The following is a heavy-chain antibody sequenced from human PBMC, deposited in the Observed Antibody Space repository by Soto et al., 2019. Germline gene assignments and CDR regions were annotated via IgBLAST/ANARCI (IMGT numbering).Heavy chain of an antibody. CDR2: IYYSGST. D-gene: IGHD3-3*01. Sequence: SETLSLTCTVSGGSISSYYWSWIRQPPGKGLEWIGYIYYSGSTNYNPSLKSRVTISVDTSKNQFSLKLSSVTAADTAVYYCARDSDITISPKGMDVWGQGTTVTVSS. CDR1: GGSISSYY. J-gene: IGHJ6*02. CDR3: ARDSDITISPKGMDV. V-gene: IGHV4-59*08.